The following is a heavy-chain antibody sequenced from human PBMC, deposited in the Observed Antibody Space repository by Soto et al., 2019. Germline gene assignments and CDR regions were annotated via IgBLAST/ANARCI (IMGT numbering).Heavy chain of an antibody. CDR2: IYYSGST. D-gene: IGHD6-19*01. J-gene: IGHJ4*02. V-gene: IGHV4-30-4*01. CDR3: ARVASSGWYNDC. Sequence: WIRQPPGKGLEWIGYIYYSGSTYYNPSLKSRVTISVDTSQNQFSLKLSSVSAADTAVYYCARVASSGWYNDCWGQGTLVTVSS.